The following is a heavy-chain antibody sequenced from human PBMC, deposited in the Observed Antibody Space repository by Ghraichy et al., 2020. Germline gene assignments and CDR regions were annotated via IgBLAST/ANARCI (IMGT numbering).Heavy chain of an antibody. D-gene: IGHD6-13*01. Sequence: GGSLRLSCTASGFSVGDYALSWVRQAPGKGLGWVSFIRNKAYSGTTEYAASVKGRFTISRDDSKNTAYLQMNSLKTEDTAVYYCTRGGASARYYSDYWGQGTLVTVSS. CDR2: IRNKAYSGTT. CDR3: TRGGASARYYSDY. CDR1: GFSVGDYA. J-gene: IGHJ4*02. V-gene: IGHV3-49*04.